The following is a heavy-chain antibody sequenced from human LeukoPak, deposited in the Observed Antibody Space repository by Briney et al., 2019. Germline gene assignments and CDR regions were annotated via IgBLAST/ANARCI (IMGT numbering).Heavy chain of an antibody. Sequence: SETLSLTCTVSGGSISSGSYYWSWIRQPAGKGLEWIGRIYTSGSTNYNPSLKSQVTISVDTSKNQFSLKLSSVTAADTAVYYCARTSVGAHYFDYWGQGTLVTVSS. CDR3: ARTSVGAHYFDY. CDR2: IYTSGST. V-gene: IGHV4-61*02. J-gene: IGHJ4*02. D-gene: IGHD1-26*01. CDR1: GGSISSGSYY.